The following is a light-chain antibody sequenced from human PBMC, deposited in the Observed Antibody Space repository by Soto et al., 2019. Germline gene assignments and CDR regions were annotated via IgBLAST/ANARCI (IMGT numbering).Light chain of an antibody. CDR2: VES. V-gene: IGKV1-39*01. Sequence: DIQMTQSPSSLSASVGDRFTVTCRASQTIIIYLNWYQQKPRKAPELLIYVESNLQRGVPSRFSGRGSGTDFTLTISSLEPEDSAVYYCQQRHMWPITFGQGTRLEIK. CDR1: QTIIIY. CDR3: QQRHMWPIT. J-gene: IGKJ5*01.